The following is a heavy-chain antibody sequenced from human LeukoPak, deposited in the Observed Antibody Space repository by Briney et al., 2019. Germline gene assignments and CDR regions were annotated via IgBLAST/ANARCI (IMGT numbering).Heavy chain of an antibody. CDR3: VRGVSGYYMDV. D-gene: IGHD1-26*01. Sequence: QPGGSLRLSCAASGFTFSSYSMNWVRQAPGKGLEWVAIISADGTNKYYADSVKGRFTISRDNSKNTLDLQMNSLRAEDTAVYYCVRGVSGYYMDVWGKGTTVTVSS. J-gene: IGHJ6*03. CDR2: ISADGTNK. CDR1: GFTFSSYS. V-gene: IGHV3-30*03.